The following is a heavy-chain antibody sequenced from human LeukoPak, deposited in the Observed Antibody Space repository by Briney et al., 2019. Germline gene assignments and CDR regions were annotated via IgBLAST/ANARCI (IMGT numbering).Heavy chain of an antibody. Sequence: PGGSLRLSCAASGFTLNNYNIHWVRQAPGKGLEWVAILFSGGTLKYYADSVKGRFTISRDNSKNTLYLQMNSLRAEDTAVYYCARDLVSPTYYYDSSGYFDYWGQGTLVTVSS. CDR1: GFTLNNYN. CDR3: ARDLVSPTYYYDSSGYFDY. V-gene: IGHV3-30*04. CDR2: LFSGGTLK. D-gene: IGHD3-22*01. J-gene: IGHJ4*02.